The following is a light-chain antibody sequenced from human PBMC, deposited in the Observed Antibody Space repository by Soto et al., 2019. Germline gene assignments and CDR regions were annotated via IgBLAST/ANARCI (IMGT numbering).Light chain of an antibody. CDR3: QQANSFPYT. CDR2: GAS. V-gene: IGKV1D-12*01. J-gene: IGKJ2*01. CDR1: QAISSW. Sequence: DIQMTQSPSSVSASVGDRVTITYRASQAISSWLAWYQQKPGKAPKLLIYGASSLQSGVPSRFSGSESGTDFTLAISSLQPEDFATYYCQQANSFPYTFGQGTKLEIK.